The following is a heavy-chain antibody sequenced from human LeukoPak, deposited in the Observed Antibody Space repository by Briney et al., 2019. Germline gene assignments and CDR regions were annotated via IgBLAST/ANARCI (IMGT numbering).Heavy chain of an antibody. CDR1: GFTFGDYT. V-gene: IGHV3-49*04. D-gene: IGHD5-18*01. Sequence: GRSLRLSCTASGFTFGDYTMHWVRQAPGKGLEWVSFIRIKAYGGTTAYAASVKDRFTISRDDSKIIAYLQMNSLKTEDTAVYYCTRGRGYSSGYLGEYFDYWGQGALVTVSS. CDR3: TRGRGYSSGYLGEYFDY. CDR2: IRIKAYGGTT. J-gene: IGHJ4*02.